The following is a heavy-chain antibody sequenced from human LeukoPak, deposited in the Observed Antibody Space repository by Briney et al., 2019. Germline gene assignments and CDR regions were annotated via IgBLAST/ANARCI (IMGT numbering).Heavy chain of an antibody. CDR1: GFTFSNYW. CDR2: IKQDGSEK. Sequence: PGGSLRLSCAASGFTFSNYWMSWVRQAPGKGLEWVANIKQDGSEKYYADSVKSRFTISRDNAKSSLYLQLNSLRVEDTAVYHCASTQTFDYWGQGTLVTVPS. V-gene: IGHV3-7*05. CDR3: ASTQTFDY. J-gene: IGHJ4*02.